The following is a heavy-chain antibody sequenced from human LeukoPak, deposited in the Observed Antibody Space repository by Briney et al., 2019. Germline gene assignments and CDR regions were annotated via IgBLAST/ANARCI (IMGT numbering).Heavy chain of an antibody. CDR2: INPSGGST. CDR1: GYNFISYY. V-gene: IGHV1-46*01. J-gene: IGHJ6*02. CDR3: AREDVVLVDAGRYYYYGMDV. Sequence: ASVKVSCKASGYNFISYYMHWVRQAPGQGLEWMGIINPSGGSTSYAQKFQDRVTMTRDTSTSTVYMELSSLKSEDTAVYYCAREDVVLVDAGRYYYYGMDVWGQGTTVTVSS. D-gene: IGHD2-8*01.